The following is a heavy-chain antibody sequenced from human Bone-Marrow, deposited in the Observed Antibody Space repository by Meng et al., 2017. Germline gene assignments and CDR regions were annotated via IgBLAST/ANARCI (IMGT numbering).Heavy chain of an antibody. CDR2: IYWNDDK. D-gene: IGHD6-13*01. V-gene: IGHV2-5*01. CDR1: GFSLSTSGVG. CDR3: AHDSYIAAADWFDP. J-gene: IGHJ5*02. Sequence: QITLKESGPTLVKPTPTLTLPCTFSGFSLSTSGVGVGWIRQPPGKALEWLALIYWNDDKRYSPSLKSRLTITKDTSKNQVVLTMTNMDPVDTATYYCAHDSYIAAADWFDPWGQGTLVTVSS.